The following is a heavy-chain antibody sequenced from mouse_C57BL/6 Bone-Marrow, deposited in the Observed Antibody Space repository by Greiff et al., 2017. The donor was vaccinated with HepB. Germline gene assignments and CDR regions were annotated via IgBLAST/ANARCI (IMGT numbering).Heavy chain of an antibody. CDR2: IRLKSDNYAT. Sequence: EVQLQESGGGLVQPGGSMKLSCVASGFTFSNYWMNWVRQSPEKGLEWVAQIRLKSDNYATHYAESVKGRFTISRDDSKSSVYLQMNNLRAEDTGIYYCTLPRRYGSSPFDYWGQGTTLTVSS. D-gene: IGHD1-1*01. V-gene: IGHV6-3*01. CDR1: GFTFSNYW. CDR3: TLPRRYGSSPFDY. J-gene: IGHJ2*01.